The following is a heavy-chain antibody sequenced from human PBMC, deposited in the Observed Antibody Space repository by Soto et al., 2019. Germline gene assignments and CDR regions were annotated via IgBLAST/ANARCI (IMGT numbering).Heavy chain of an antibody. D-gene: IGHD4-17*01. CDR1: GSTFPSST. CDR3: AIADYGDPDY. J-gene: IGHJ4*02. V-gene: IGHV1-18*01. Sequence: QVQLVQSGAEVKKPGASVKVSCKASGSTFPSSTVSWVRQAPGQGLEWMGWINAHNGNTKYAQKFQGRLTMTTDTSTGTGYMELRSLRSDDTAIDFCAIADYGDPDYWGQGTLVTVSS. CDR2: INAHNGNT.